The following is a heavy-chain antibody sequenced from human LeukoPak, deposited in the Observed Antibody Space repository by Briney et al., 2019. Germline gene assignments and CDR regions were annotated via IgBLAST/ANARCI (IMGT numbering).Heavy chain of an antibody. CDR2: IYSGGTT. J-gene: IGHJ4*02. D-gene: IGHD4-23*01. Sequence: GSLRLSCAVSGFTVSGNYMSWVRQAPGKGLEWVSLIYSGGTTYYADSVKGRFTISRDNSKNTLYLQMNSLRAEDTAVYYCARRAGGHSHPYDYWGQGILVTVSS. V-gene: IGHV3-53*01. CDR1: GFTVSGNY. CDR3: ARRAGGHSHPYDY.